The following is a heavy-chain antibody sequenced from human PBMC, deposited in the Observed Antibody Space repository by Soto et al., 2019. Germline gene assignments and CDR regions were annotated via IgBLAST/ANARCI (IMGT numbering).Heavy chain of an antibody. J-gene: IGHJ4*02. D-gene: IGHD2-15*01. CDR3: AKDPNLGYCSGGSCPFDY. CDR2: ISYDGSNK. V-gene: IGHV3-30*18. Sequence: QVQLVESGGGVVQPGRSLRLSCAASGFTFSSYGMHWVRQAPGKGLEWVAVISYDGSNKYYADSVKGRFTISRDNSKNTXXLQMNSLRAEDTAVYYCAKDPNLGYCSGGSCPFDYWGQGTLVTVSS. CDR1: GFTFSSYG.